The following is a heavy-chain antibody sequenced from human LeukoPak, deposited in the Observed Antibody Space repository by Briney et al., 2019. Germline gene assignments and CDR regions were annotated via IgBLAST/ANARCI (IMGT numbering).Heavy chain of an antibody. D-gene: IGHD6-6*01. CDR1: GFTFSSYA. Sequence: GGSLRLSCAASGFTFSSYAMNWVRQAPGKGLEWGSAISGSGGNTYYADSVKGRFTISRDNSKNTLYLQMNSLRAEDTAVYYCAKDRLEYSSSGYYYMDVWGKGTTVTVSS. CDR3: AKDRLEYSSSGYYYMDV. CDR2: ISGSGGNT. J-gene: IGHJ6*03. V-gene: IGHV3-23*01.